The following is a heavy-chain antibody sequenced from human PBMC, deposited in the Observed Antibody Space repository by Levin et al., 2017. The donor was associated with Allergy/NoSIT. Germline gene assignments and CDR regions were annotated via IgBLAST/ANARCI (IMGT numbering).Heavy chain of an antibody. Sequence: SETLSLTCAVSGGSLGSNYWTWMRQPPGKGLEWIGYIYYSGSTNYSPYLKSRVTMSVDTSKNQFSLKLTSVTAADTAVYYCARQSPASSYYYMDVWGKGTTVTVSS. CDR2: IYYSGST. J-gene: IGHJ6*03. CDR1: GGSLGSNY. V-gene: IGHV4-59*08. CDR3: ARQSPASSYYYMDV. D-gene: IGHD1-26*01.